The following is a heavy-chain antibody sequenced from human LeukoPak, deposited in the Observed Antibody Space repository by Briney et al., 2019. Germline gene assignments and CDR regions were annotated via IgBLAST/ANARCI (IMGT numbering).Heavy chain of an antibody. CDR3: ARGITGTTRGAFDI. CDR1: GGSFSGYY. D-gene: IGHD1-7*01. J-gene: IGHJ3*02. V-gene: IGHV4-34*01. CDR2: INHSGST. Sequence: PSETLSLTCAVYGGSFSGYYWSWIRQPPGKGLEWIGEINHSGSTNYNPSLKSRVTISVDTSKNQFSLKLSSVTAADTAVYYCARGITGTTRGAFDIWGQGTMVTVSS.